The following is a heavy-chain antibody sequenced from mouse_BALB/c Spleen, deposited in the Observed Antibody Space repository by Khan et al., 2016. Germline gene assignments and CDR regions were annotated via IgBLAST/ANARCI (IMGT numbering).Heavy chain of an antibody. V-gene: IGHV9-3-1*01. CDR2: INTYTGEP. Sequence: QIQLVQSGPELKKPGETVKISCKASGYTFTNYGMNWVKQAPGKGLKWMGWINTYTGEPTYADDFKGRFAFSLETSASPAYLQINNLKNEDTATXFCASYSHYGSSDRDAMDYWGQGTSVTVSS. CDR3: ASYSHYGSSDRDAMDY. J-gene: IGHJ4*01. D-gene: IGHD1-1*01. CDR1: GYTFTNYG.